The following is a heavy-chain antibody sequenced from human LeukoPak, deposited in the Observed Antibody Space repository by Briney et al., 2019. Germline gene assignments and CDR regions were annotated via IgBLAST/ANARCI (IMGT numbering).Heavy chain of an antibody. V-gene: IGHV4-59*08. CDR2: IYYSGST. Sequence: SETLSLTCTVSGGSISSYYWSWIRQPPGKGLEWIGYIYYSGSTNYNPSLKSRVTISVDTSKNQFSLKLSSVTAAGTAVYYCAGGVTMVRGVIAPFPYWGQGTLVTVSS. CDR3: AGGVTMVRGVIAPFPY. J-gene: IGHJ4*02. CDR1: GGSISSYY. D-gene: IGHD3-10*01.